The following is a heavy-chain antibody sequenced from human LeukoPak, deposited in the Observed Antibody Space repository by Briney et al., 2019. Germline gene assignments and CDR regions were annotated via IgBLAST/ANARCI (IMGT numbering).Heavy chain of an antibody. D-gene: IGHD5-24*01. CDR2: IYYSGST. CDR3: ARDGDGYPRRMVAFDI. J-gene: IGHJ3*02. V-gene: IGHV4-39*07. Sequence: SETLSLTCTVSGGSISSSSYYWGWIRQPPGKGLEWIGSIYYSGSTYYNPSLKSRVTISVDTSKNQFSLKLSSVTAADTAVYYCARDGDGYPRRMVAFDIWGQGTMVTVSS. CDR1: GGSISSSSYY.